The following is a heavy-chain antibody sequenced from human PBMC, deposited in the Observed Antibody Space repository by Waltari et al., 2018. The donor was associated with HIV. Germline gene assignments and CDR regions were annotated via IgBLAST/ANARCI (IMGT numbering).Heavy chain of an antibody. Sequence: QVKLVQSGAEVKKPGASVKVSCKVSGYPLTELSMQSVHQAPGQGLEWMGGFDPEDGETIYAQKFQGRVTMTEDTSTDTAYMELSSLRSEDTAVYYCATGLRSFPSYYYYGMDVWGQGTTVTVSS. CDR1: GYPLTELS. D-gene: IGHD4-17*01. CDR3: ATGLRSFPSYYYYGMDV. J-gene: IGHJ6*02. V-gene: IGHV1-24*01. CDR2: FDPEDGET.